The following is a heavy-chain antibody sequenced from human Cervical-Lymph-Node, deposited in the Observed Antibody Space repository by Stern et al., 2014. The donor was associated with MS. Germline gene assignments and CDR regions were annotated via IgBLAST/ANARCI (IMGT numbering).Heavy chain of an antibody. J-gene: IGHJ4*02. CDR1: GGSISGDGYS. V-gene: IGHV4-30-2*01. CDR3: AGNVDTVFLFDY. D-gene: IGHD5-18*01. CDR2: IYYDGST. Sequence: QVQLQESGSGLVKPSQTLSLTCAISGGSISGDGYSWSWIRQPPGKGLEWIGYIYYDGSTYYNPSLKSRVTMSIDRSKNQFFLNLNSVTAADTAVYYCAGNVDTVFLFDYWGQGTLVTVSS.